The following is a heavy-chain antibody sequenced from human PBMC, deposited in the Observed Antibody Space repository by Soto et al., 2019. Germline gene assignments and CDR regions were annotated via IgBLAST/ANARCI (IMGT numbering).Heavy chain of an antibody. D-gene: IGHD6-19*01. V-gene: IGHV3-30-3*01. CDR1: GFTFSSYA. CDR2: ISYDGSNK. J-gene: IGHJ1*01. CDR3: ARERSSGWYYYFQH. Sequence: QVQLVESGGGVVQPGRSLRLSCAASGFTFSSYAMHWVRQAPGKGLEWVAVISYDGSNKYYADSVKGRFTISRDNSKNTLYLQMNSLRAEDTAVYYCARERSSGWYYYFQHWGQGTLVTVSS.